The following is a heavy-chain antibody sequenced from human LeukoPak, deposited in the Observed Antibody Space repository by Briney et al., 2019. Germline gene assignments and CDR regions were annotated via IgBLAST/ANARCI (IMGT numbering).Heavy chain of an antibody. Sequence: SGGSLRLSCAASGFTFSSYAMHWVRQAPGKGLEWVAVTSYDGSNKYYADSVKGRFTISRDNSKNTLYLQMNSLRAEDTAVYYCARDLEAAADPGAFDIWGQGTMVTVSS. V-gene: IGHV3-30-3*01. J-gene: IGHJ3*02. CDR2: TSYDGSNK. CDR1: GFTFSSYA. CDR3: ARDLEAAADPGAFDI. D-gene: IGHD6-13*01.